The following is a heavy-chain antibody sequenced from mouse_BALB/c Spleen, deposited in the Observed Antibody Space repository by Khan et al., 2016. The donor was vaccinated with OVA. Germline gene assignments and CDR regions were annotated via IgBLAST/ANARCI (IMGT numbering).Heavy chain of an antibody. CDR1: GYTFTSYY. Sequence: QVQLQQSGAELVKPGASVKLSCKASGYTFTSYYMYWVKQRPGQGLEWIGEINPNNGGTNPYEKFKSKATLTEHKSSSTAYMQLSSLTSEDSAVYYCSRSGYGSFVYWGQGTLVTVSA. CDR3: SRSGYGSFVY. J-gene: IGHJ3*01. CDR2: INPNNGGT. V-gene: IGHV1S81*02. D-gene: IGHD2-2*01.